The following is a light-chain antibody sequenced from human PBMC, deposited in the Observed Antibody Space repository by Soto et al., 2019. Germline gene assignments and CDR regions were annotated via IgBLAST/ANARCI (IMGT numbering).Light chain of an antibody. CDR1: RSNIGAGYD. V-gene: IGLV1-40*01. J-gene: IGLJ2*01. CDR2: GNS. Sequence: QSVLTQPPSVSGAPGQRVTISCTGSRSNIGAGYDVHWYQQLPGTVPKLLIYGNSNRPSGVPDRFSGSKSGTSASLAITGLQAEDGADYYCQSYDSSLSGDVVFGGGTKLTVL. CDR3: QSYDSSLSGDVV.